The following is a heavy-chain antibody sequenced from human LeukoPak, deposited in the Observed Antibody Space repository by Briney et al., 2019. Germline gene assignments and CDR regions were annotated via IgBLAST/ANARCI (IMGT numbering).Heavy chain of an antibody. CDR2: ITDNGGRT. V-gene: IGHV3-64D*06. CDR3: VKDLSGTYSFDY. J-gene: IGHJ4*02. CDR1: GFTFSSNS. Sequence: PGGSLRLFCSASGFTFSSNSMHWVRQAPGKGLEYVSGITDNGGRTYYAYSVKGRFTISRDNSKNTLYLQVSSLRVEDTAVYYCVKDLSGTYSFDYWGQGTLVTVSS. D-gene: IGHD3-10*01.